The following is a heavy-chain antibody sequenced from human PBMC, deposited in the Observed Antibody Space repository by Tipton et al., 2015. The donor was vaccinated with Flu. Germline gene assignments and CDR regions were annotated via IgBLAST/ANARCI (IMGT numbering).Heavy chain of an antibody. CDR1: GYTFTSYG. D-gene: IGHD1-7*01. CDR3: AREGGTTITGTTRYYYYYYMDV. J-gene: IGHJ6*03. Sequence: QLVQSGAEVKKPGASVKVSCKASGYTFTSYGISWVRQAPGQGLEWMGWISAYNGNTNYAQKLQGRVTMTTDTSTSTAYMELRSLRSDDTAVYYCAREGGTTITGTTRYYYYYYMDVWGKGTTVTVSS. CDR2: ISAYNGNT. V-gene: IGHV1-18*04.